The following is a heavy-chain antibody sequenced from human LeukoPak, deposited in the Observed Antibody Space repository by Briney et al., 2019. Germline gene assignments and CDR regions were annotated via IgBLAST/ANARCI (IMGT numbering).Heavy chain of an antibody. D-gene: IGHD3-10*01. J-gene: IGHJ4*02. CDR1: GGSISSSSYY. V-gene: IGHV4-39*01. Sequence: PSETLSLTCTVSGGSISSSSYYWGWIRQPPGKGLEWIGSIYYSGSTYYNPSLKSRVTISVDTSKNQFSLKLSSVTAADTAVYYCARHWPRLLWFGGSEYYFDYWGQGTLVTVSS. CDR3: ARHWPRLLWFGGSEYYFDY. CDR2: IYYSGST.